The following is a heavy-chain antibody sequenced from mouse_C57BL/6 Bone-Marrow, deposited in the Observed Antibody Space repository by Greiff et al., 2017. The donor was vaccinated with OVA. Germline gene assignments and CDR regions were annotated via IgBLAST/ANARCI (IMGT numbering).Heavy chain of an antibody. D-gene: IGHD2-4*01. CDR3: ARHYDYAGGLAY. CDR2: ISSGGSYT. Sequence: VQLQQSGGDLVKPGGSLKLSCAASGFTFSSYGMSWVRQTPDKRLEWVATISSGGSYTYYPDSVKGQFTMSRDNATNTLYLQLSSLKSEDTAMYYCARHYDYAGGLAYWGKGTLVTGSA. V-gene: IGHV5-6*01. CDR1: GFTFSSYG. J-gene: IGHJ3*01.